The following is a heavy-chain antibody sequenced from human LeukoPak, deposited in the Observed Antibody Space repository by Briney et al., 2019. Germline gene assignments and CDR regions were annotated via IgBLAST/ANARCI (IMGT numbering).Heavy chain of an antibody. V-gene: IGHV1-2*02. CDR2: INPNSGGT. J-gene: IGHJ3*02. CDR3: ARDRRSRALDI. Sequence: ASVKLSCKASGYTFTGYYMHWGRHAPGQGLEWMGGINPNSGGTNYAQKFQGSVPMTRDTSISTGYMELSSLRSHDTAVYYGARDRRSRALDIWGQGTMVTVSS. CDR1: GYTFTGYY.